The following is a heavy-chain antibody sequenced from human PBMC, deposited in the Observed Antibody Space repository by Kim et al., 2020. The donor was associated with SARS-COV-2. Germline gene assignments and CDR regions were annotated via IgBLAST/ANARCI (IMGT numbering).Heavy chain of an antibody. CDR3: AKGGMGCSGGSCYSGYYYYYGMDV. D-gene: IGHD2-15*01. CDR1: GFTFSSYA. V-gene: IGHV3-23*01. J-gene: IGHJ6*02. CDR2: ISGSGGST. Sequence: GGSLRLSCAASGFTFSSYAMSWVRQAPGKGLEWVSAISGSGGSTYYADSMKGRFTISRDNSKNTLYLQMNSLRAEDTAVYYCAKGGMGCSGGSCYSGYYYYYGMDVWGQGTTVTVSS.